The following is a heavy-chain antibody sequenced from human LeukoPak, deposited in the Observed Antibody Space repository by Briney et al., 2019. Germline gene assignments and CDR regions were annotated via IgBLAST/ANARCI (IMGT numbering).Heavy chain of an antibody. CDR3: ARAEYSSSSYEDY. J-gene: IGHJ4*02. D-gene: IGHD6-6*01. V-gene: IGHV4-38-2*02. CDR2: IYHSGST. Sequence: PSETLSLTCTVSGYSISSGYYWGWIRQPPGKGLEWIGSIYHSGSTYYNPSLKSRVTISVDTSKNQFSLKLSSVTAADTAVYYRARAEYSSSSYEDYWGQGTLVTVSS. CDR1: GYSISSGYY.